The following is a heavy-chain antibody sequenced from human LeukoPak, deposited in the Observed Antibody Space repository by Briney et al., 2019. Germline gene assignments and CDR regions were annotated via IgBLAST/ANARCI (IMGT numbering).Heavy chain of an antibody. CDR1: GGSIRGYY. CDR2: IYYSGST. V-gene: IGHV4-39*07. D-gene: IGHD1-14*01. CDR3: ARDPEYWFDP. J-gene: IGHJ5*02. Sequence: SETLSLTCNVSGGSIRGYYWSWIRQPPGKGLEWIGSIYYSGSTYYNPSLKSRVTISVDTSKNQFSLKLSSVTAADTAVYYCARDPEYWFDPWGQGTLVTVSS.